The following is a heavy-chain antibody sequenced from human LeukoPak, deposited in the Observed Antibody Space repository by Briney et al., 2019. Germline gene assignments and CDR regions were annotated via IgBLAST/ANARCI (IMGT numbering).Heavy chain of an antibody. V-gene: IGHV3-64D*09. CDR3: RGSSRTD. CDR1: GFTFSNYT. CDR2: ISSNGDST. D-gene: IGHD6-13*01. Sequence: GGSLRLSCSASGFTFSNYTMHWVRHAPGKGLEYVSAISSNGDSTYYADSVKGRFTISRDNSKNTLYPQMSSLRAEDTAVYYCRGSSRTDWGQGTLVTVSS. J-gene: IGHJ4*02.